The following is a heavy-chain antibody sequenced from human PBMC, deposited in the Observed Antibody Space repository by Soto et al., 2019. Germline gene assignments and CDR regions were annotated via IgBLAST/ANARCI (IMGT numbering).Heavy chain of an antibody. CDR1: GYTFTSYA. J-gene: IGHJ6*03. Sequence: QVQLVQSGAEVKKPGASVKVSCKASGYTFTSYAMHWVRQAPGQRLEWMGWINAGNGNTKYSQKFQGRVTITRDTSASTAYMELSSLRSEDTAVYYCERTLVWADSSSYVDYYYMEVWGKGTTVTVSS. V-gene: IGHV1-3*01. D-gene: IGHD6-6*01. CDR3: ERTLVWADSSSYVDYYYMEV. CDR2: INAGNGNT.